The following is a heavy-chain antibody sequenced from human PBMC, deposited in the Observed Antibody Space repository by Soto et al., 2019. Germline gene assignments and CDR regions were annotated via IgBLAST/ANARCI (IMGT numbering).Heavy chain of an antibody. CDR1: AFTFSSYW. D-gene: IGHD3-22*01. CDR2: VNPDGSDT. J-gene: IGHJ4*02. Sequence: EVRLVESGGGLAPPGGSMRLSCAASAFTFSSYWMHWVRQAPGKGLVWVSRVNPDGSDTRYADSVKGRFTISRDNAKNTLYLQMNSLRAEDTAIYYCASVYSTMLGLGWGQATLVTVSS. V-gene: IGHV3-74*01. CDR3: ASVYSTMLGLG.